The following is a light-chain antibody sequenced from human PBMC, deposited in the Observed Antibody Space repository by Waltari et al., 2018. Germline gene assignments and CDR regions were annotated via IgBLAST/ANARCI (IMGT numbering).Light chain of an antibody. CDR2: DTS. Sequence: EIVMTQSPAVLSVSQGDRVNLSCRASQSVSGKVGWYQQRPGQVPRLVIYDTSTRATGIPDRFTGSGSGTVFTLTINSVQSDDFAIYYCLQCDNKWTFGQGTKVEFK. V-gene: IGKV3-15*01. CDR1: QSVSGK. J-gene: IGKJ1*01. CDR3: LQCDNKWT.